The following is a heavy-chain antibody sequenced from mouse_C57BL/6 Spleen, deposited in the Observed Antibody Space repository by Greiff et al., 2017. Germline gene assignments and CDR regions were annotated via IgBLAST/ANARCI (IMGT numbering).Heavy chain of an antibody. Sequence: VQLQQSGPELVKPGASVKISCKASGYTFTDYYMNWVKQSHGKSLEWIGDINPNNGGTSYNQKFKGKATLTVDKSSSTAYMELRSLTSEDSAVYYCARQVTTVVANFDYRGQGTTLTVSS. CDR1: GYTFTDYY. J-gene: IGHJ2*01. CDR2: INPNNGGT. CDR3: ARQVTTVVANFDY. V-gene: IGHV1-26*01. D-gene: IGHD1-1*01.